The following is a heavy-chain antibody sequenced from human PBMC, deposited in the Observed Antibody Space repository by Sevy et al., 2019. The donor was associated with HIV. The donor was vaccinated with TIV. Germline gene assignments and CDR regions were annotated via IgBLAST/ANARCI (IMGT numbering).Heavy chain of an antibody. J-gene: IGHJ5*02. D-gene: IGHD2-15*01. CDR2: ISAYNGNT. CDR3: ARDEGKTWVPRVVWFDP. Sequence: ASVEVSCKASGYTFTSYGISWVRQAPGQGLEWMGWISAYNGNTNYAQKLQGRVTMTTDTSTSTAYMELRSLRSDDTAVYYCARDEGKTWVPRVVWFDPWGQGTLVTVSS. CDR1: GYTFTSYG. V-gene: IGHV1-18*01.